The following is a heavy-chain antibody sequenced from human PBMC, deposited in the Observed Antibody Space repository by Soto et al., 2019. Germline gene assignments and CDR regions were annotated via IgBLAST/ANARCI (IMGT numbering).Heavy chain of an antibody. CDR3: ARFYYDSSGYLPSPYYYYYGMDV. CDR1: GFTFSNYW. D-gene: IGHD3-22*01. V-gene: IGHV3-74*01. J-gene: IGHJ6*02. Sequence: GSLRLSCAASGFTFSNYWMHWVRQAPGKGLVWISRFNDQGGSPTYADSVKGRFTISRDNVKNTLYLQMSSLRAEDTAVYYCARFYYDSSGYLPSPYYYYYGMDVWGQGTTVTVSS. CDR2: FNDQGGSP.